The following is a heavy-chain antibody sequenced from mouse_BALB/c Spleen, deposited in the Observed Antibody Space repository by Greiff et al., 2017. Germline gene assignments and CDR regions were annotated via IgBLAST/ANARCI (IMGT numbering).Heavy chain of an antibody. V-gene: IGHV1-9*01. D-gene: IGHD1-3*01. CDR3: ARGGSGYAMDY. CDR1: GYTFSSYW. J-gene: IGHJ4*01. CDR2: ILPGSGST. Sequence: QVQLQQSGAELMKPGASVKISCKATGYTFSSYWIEWVKQRPGHGLEWIGEILPGSGSTNYNEKFKGKATFTADTSSNTAYMQLSSLTSEDSAVYYCARGGSGYAMDYWGQGTSVTVSS.